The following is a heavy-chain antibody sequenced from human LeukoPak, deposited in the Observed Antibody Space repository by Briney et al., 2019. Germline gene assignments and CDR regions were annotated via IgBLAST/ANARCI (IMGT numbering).Heavy chain of an antibody. CDR2: ISYDGSNK. CDR1: GFTFSSYG. Sequence: PGRSLRLSCAASGFTFSSYGMHWVRQAPGKGLEWVAVISYDGSNKYYADSVKGRFTISRDNSKNTLYLQMNSLRAEDTAVYFCARESSDSSLGVPKEFDYWGQGTLVTVSS. J-gene: IGHJ4*02. D-gene: IGHD3-22*01. CDR3: ARESSDSSLGVPKEFDY. V-gene: IGHV3-30*03.